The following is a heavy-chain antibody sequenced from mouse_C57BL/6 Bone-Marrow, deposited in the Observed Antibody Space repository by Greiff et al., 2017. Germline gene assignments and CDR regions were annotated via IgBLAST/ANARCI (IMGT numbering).Heavy chain of an antibody. J-gene: IGHJ2*01. Sequence: VQLQQSGAELVRPGASVKLSCTASGFNIKDDYMHWVKQRPEQGLEWIGWIDPENGDTEYASKFKGKATITADTSSNTAYLQLSSLTSEDTAVYCCTPLYYGSSYGYWGQGTTLTVSS. V-gene: IGHV14-4*01. D-gene: IGHD1-1*01. CDR3: TPLYYGSSYGY. CDR1: GFNIKDDY. CDR2: IDPENGDT.